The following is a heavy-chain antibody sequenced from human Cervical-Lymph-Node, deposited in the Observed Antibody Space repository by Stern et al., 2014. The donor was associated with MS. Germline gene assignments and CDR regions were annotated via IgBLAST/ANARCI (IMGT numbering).Heavy chain of an antibody. V-gene: IGHV3-21*01. Sequence: VQLVESGGGLVKPGGTLRLSCVASAFSFSDYAMNWVRQAPGQGLEWVASISSSGSYIYYGDSMEGRFTISRDNAKNSLYLHMKTLRAEDTAVYYCASPGPHCTTTTSCYLAFEYWGQGALVTVSS. CDR2: ISSSGSYI. J-gene: IGHJ4*02. D-gene: IGHD2-2*01. CDR1: AFSFSDYA. CDR3: ASPGPHCTTTTSCYLAFEY.